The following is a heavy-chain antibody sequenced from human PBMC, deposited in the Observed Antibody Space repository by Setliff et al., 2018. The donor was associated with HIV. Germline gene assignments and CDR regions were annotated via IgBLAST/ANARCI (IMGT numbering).Heavy chain of an antibody. Sequence: ASVKVSCKASGYSFSDYYIHWVRQAPGQGLEWMGRINPKSGGTDYAQKFPGRITMTRDTSISTAYLELSRLRSDDTAVYYCARIFDSSGYHDYWGQGTLVIVSS. J-gene: IGHJ4*02. CDR1: GYSFSDYY. D-gene: IGHD3-22*01. CDR2: INPKSGGT. CDR3: ARIFDSSGYHDY. V-gene: IGHV1-2*06.